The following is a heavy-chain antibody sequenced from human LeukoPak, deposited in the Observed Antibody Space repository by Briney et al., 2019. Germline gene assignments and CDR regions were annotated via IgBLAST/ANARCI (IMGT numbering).Heavy chain of an antibody. CDR3: ARKGNGALDI. D-gene: IGHD1-1*01. CDR1: GFIFSNYA. Sequence: PGGSLRLSCAPSGFIFSNYAMSWVRQAPGKGLEWVSDISDIGASTNYVGSVKGRFTISRDNSENMLYMQMNSLRAEDTALYYCARKGNGALDIWGQGTMVTVSS. V-gene: IGHV3-23*01. CDR2: ISDIGAST. J-gene: IGHJ3*02.